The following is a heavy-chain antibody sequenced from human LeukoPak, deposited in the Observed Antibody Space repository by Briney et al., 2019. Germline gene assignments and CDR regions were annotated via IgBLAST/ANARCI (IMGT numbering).Heavy chain of an antibody. CDR3: ARRAVGIAAAGRKSYYFDY. Sequence: NSSETLSLTCAVYGGSFSGCYWSWIRQPPGKGLEWIGEINHSGSTNYNPSLKSRVTISVDTSKNQFSLKLSSVTAADTAVYYCARRAVGIAAAGRKSYYFDYWGQGTLVTVSS. J-gene: IGHJ4*02. CDR1: GGSFSGCY. D-gene: IGHD6-13*01. CDR2: INHSGST. V-gene: IGHV4-34*01.